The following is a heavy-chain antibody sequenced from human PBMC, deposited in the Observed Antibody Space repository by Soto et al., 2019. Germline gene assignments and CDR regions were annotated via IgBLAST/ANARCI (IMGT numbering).Heavy chain of an antibody. D-gene: IGHD4-17*01. CDR2: FSGTGGYT. V-gene: IGHV3-23*01. CDR1: GFTLSSYA. CDR3: ARGQRALITYGPFDP. J-gene: IGHJ5*02. Sequence: SLRLSCAASGFTLSSYAMSWVRQAPGKGLEWVSTFSGTGGYTYYADSVKGRFTISRDDSKNTLFLHMNSLRAADTAVYYCARGQRALITYGPFDPWGQGTLVTVSS.